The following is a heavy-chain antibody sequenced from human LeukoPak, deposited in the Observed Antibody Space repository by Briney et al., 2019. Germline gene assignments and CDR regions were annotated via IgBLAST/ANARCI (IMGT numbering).Heavy chain of an antibody. CDR1: GGSFSGNY. Sequence: PSETLSLTCAVYGGSFSGNYCSWIRQPPGKGLEWIGEINHSGSTNYNPSLKNRVTISVDTSKNQSSLKLSSVTAADTAVYYCARKAHEGSYSAKYIQYWGQGTLVTVSS. CDR2: INHSGST. D-gene: IGHD1-26*01. CDR3: ARKAHEGSYSAKYIQY. V-gene: IGHV4-34*01. J-gene: IGHJ1*01.